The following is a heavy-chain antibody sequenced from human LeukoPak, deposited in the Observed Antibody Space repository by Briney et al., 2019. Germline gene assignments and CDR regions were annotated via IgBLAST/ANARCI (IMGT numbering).Heavy chain of an antibody. CDR3: AKVALDIVATIKVRTSFDY. J-gene: IGHJ4*02. CDR1: GFTFSSYA. V-gene: IGHV3-23*01. Sequence: GGSLRLSCAASGFTFSSYAMSWVRQAPGKGLEWVSAISGSGGSTYYADSVKGRFTISRDNSKNTLYLQMNSLRAEDTAVYYCAKVALDIVATIKVRTSFDYWDQGTLVTVSS. CDR2: ISGSGGST. D-gene: IGHD5-12*01.